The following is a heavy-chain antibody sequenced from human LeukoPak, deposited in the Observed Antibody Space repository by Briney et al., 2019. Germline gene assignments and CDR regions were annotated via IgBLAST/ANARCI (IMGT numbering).Heavy chain of an antibody. D-gene: IGHD6-13*01. CDR3: ARWIGSSSFYYYYYMDV. CDR2: MNPNSGNT. V-gene: IGHV1-8*01. CDR1: GYTFTSYD. Sequence: GASVKVSCKASGYTFTSYDINWVRQATGQGLEWMGWMNPNSGNTGYAQKFQGRVTMTRNTSISTAYMELSSLRSEDTAVYYCARWIGSSSFYYYYYMDVWGKGTTVTVSS. J-gene: IGHJ6*03.